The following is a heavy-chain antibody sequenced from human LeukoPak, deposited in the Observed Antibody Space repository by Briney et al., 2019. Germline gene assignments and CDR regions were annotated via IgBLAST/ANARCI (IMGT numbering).Heavy chain of an antibody. V-gene: IGHV1-46*01. CDR1: GYTFTSYY. J-gene: IGHJ4*02. Sequence: ASVKVSCKASGYTFTSYYMHWVRQAPGQGLEWMGIINPSGGSTSYAQKFQGRVTMTRDTSTSTVYMELSSLRSEDTAVYYCARAPRWLLLPFAFDYWGQGTLVTVSS. CDR3: ARAPRWLLLPFAFDY. CDR2: INPSGGST. D-gene: IGHD5-24*01.